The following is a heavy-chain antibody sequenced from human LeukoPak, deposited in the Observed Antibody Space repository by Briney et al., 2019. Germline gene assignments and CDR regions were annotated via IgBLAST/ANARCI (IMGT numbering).Heavy chain of an antibody. CDR1: GGSISSGGYY. V-gene: IGHV4-31*03. CDR2: IYYSGST. D-gene: IGHD5-18*01. CDR3: AKDTRWLFDY. J-gene: IGHJ4*02. Sequence: SETLSLTCTVSGGSISSGGYYWSWIRQPPGKGLEWIGYIYYSGSTYYNPSLKSRVTISVDTSKNQFSLKLSSVTAADTAVYYCAKDTRWLFDYWGQGTLVTVSS.